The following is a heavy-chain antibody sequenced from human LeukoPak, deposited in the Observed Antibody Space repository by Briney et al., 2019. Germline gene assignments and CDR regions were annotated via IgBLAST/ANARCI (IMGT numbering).Heavy chain of an antibody. CDR1: GFTFRSYA. J-gene: IGHJ4*02. V-gene: IGHV3-30*15. D-gene: IGHD6-19*01. CDR3: AREQPGDGWSGFDY. CDR2: ISDDGSRQ. Sequence: GGSLRLSCAASGFTFRSYAMHWVRQAPGKGLEWVAVISDDGSRQHYADFLEGRFTITRDNSKNTVSLQMSSLTPEDTAVYFCAREQPGDGWSGFDYWGQGTLVTVSS.